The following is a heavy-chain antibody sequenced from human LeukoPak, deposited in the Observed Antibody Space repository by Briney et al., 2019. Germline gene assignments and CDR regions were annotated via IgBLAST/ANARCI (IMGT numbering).Heavy chain of an antibody. CDR2: ISGSGGST. D-gene: IGHD4-17*01. Sequence: GGSLRLSCAASGSTFSSYAMSWVRQAPGKGLEWVSAISGSGGSTYYADSVKGRFTISRDNSKNTLYLQMNSLRAEDTAVYYCAKFYYGDTKNADYWGQGTLVTVSS. CDR1: GSTFSSYA. V-gene: IGHV3-23*01. CDR3: AKFYYGDTKNADY. J-gene: IGHJ4*02.